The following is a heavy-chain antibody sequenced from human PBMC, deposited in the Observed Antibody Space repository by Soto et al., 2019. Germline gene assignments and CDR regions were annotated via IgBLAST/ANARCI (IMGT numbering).Heavy chain of an antibody. Sequence: GASVKVSCKASGYTFTSYDINWVRQATGQGLEWMGWMNPNSGNTGYAQKFQGRVTMTRNTSISTAYMELSSLRSEDTAVYYCARGAGIWFGELTYGMDVWGQGTTVTVSS. D-gene: IGHD3-10*01. CDR2: MNPNSGNT. V-gene: IGHV1-8*01. CDR1: GYTFTSYD. J-gene: IGHJ6*02. CDR3: ARGAGIWFGELTYGMDV.